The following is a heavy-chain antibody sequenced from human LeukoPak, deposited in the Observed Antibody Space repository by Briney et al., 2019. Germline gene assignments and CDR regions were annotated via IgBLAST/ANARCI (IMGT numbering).Heavy chain of an antibody. CDR3: ARDPYSGSYGDYYYYYMDV. V-gene: IGHV3-21*01. D-gene: IGHD1-26*01. CDR2: ITSSSSYI. CDR1: GFSFSAYN. Sequence: GESLRLSCAASGFSFSAYNMNWVRQAPGKGLEWVSSITSSSSYIYYADSVKGRFTISRDNAKSSLYLQMNSLRDEDTAVYYCARDPYSGSYGDYYYYYMDVWGKGTTVTISS. J-gene: IGHJ6*03.